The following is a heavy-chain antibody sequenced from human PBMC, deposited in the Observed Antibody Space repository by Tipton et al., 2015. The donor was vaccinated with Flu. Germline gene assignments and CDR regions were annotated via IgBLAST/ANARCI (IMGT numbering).Heavy chain of an antibody. CDR3: ARSTYYYGSGSSDY. D-gene: IGHD3-10*01. J-gene: IGHJ4*02. Sequence: TLSLTCAVYSGSFSGYFWSWIRQPPGKGLEWIGEINHSGSTNYNPSLKSRVTISVDTAKNQFSQRLSSVTAADTAMYCCARSTYYYGSGSSDYWGQGTLVTVSS. CDR1: SGSFSGYF. CDR2: INHSGST. V-gene: IGHV4-34*01.